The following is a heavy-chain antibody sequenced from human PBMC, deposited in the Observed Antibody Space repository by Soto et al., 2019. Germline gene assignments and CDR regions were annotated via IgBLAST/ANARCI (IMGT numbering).Heavy chain of an antibody. J-gene: IGHJ4*02. CDR3: ASATSIAVAGKET. CDR1: GDTVTKYG. CDR2: ISFYNGHT. Sequence: QVQLVQSGGEEKKPGASVKVSCKASGDTVTKYGISWVRQAPGQGLEWLGWISFYNGHTNYALKFQDRITFTTDTSTSTVSMELRSLTSDDTAVYYCASATSIAVAGKETWGQGTLVTVSS. V-gene: IGHV1-18*01. D-gene: IGHD6-19*01.